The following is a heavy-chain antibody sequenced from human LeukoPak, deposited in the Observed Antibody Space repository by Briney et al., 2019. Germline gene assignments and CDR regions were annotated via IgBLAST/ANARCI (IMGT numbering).Heavy chain of an antibody. CDR2: ISGSGGST. Sequence: GGSLRLSCAASGFTFSSYAMNWVRQAPGKGLEWVSGISGSGGSTYYADSVKGRFTISRDNSKNTLYLQMNSLRAEDTAVYYCAKAVHYDSSGYYYGFDYWGQGTLSPSPQ. CDR1: GFTFSSYA. D-gene: IGHD3-22*01. J-gene: IGHJ4*02. V-gene: IGHV3-23*01. CDR3: AKAVHYDSSGYYYGFDY.